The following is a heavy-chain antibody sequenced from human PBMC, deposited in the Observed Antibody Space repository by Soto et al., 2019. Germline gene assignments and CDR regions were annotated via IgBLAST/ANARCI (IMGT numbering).Heavy chain of an antibody. D-gene: IGHD3-10*01. J-gene: IGHJ4*02. CDR3: AKQRAGYGSGSVTYYFEF. CDR2: LSGSGGTT. CDR1: GFTFSTYA. Sequence: EVQLLESVGGLVQPGGSLRLSCSTSGFTFSTYAMNWVRQSPGKGLEWVSALSGSGGTTYYADYVRGRFNISRDNSKNNLFLRMNSLIAEATALYYFAKQRAGYGSGSVTYYFEFWGQGPPVTVSS. V-gene: IGHV3-23*01.